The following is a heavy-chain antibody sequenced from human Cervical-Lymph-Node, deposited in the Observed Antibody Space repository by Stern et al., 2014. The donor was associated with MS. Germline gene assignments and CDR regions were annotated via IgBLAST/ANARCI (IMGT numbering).Heavy chain of an antibody. Sequence: VQLVESGAEMKKPGESLKISCKTSGYTFSRYWIAWVRQTPGKGLEWMGIVYPCDSDPKSRPSFQGQVPFSVDTSISTTYLQWSSLKASDTAIYYCARRAINYLDDSGYPFDYWGQGSLVTVSS. V-gene: IGHV5-51*03. J-gene: IGHJ4*02. CDR1: GYTFSRYW. D-gene: IGHD3-22*01. CDR3: ARRAINYLDDSGYPFDY. CDR2: VYPCDSDP.